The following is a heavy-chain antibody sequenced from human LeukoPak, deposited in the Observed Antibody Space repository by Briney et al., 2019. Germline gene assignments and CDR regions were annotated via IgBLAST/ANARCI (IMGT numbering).Heavy chain of an antibody. CDR2: IYDSGST. CDR1: GGSVSSGSYY. Sequence: SETLSLTCSVSGGSVSSGSYYWSWIRQPPGKGLEWIGYIYDSGSTNYNPSLKSRVTISVDTSKNQFSLKLSSVTAADTAVYYCACLTTADAFDIWGQGTMVTVSS. CDR3: ACLTTADAFDI. D-gene: IGHD3-22*01. V-gene: IGHV4-61*01. J-gene: IGHJ3*02.